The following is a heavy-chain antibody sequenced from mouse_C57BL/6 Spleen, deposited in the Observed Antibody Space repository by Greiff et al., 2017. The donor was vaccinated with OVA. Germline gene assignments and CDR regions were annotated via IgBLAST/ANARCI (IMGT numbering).Heavy chain of an antibody. D-gene: IGHD2-4*01. V-gene: IGHV2-6-1*01. CDR3: DRHDDYTAYYAMDY. J-gene: IGHJ4*01. CDR1: GFSLTSYG. CDR2: IWSDGST. Sequence: VKLVESGPGLVAPSQSLSITCTVSGFSLTSYGVHWVRQPPGKGLEWLVVIWSDGSTTYNSALKSRLSISKDNSKSQVFLKMNSLHTDDTAMYYCDRHDDYTAYYAMDYWGQGTSVTVSS.